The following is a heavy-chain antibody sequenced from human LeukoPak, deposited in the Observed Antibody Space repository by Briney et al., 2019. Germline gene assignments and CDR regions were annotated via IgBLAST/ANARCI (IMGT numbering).Heavy chain of an antibody. D-gene: IGHD6-19*01. Sequence: ASVLVSSQASGHNFTRSAIRWVGQAPGQGHEWMGWISAYQGNPNYAQKLQGRITMTTDTSTSTAYMELRSLRSDDTAVYYCARGRAQWLVHSWFDPWGQGTLVTVSS. CDR3: ARGRAQWLVHSWFDP. CDR1: GHNFTRSA. V-gene: IGHV1-18*01. CDR2: ISAYQGNP. J-gene: IGHJ5*02.